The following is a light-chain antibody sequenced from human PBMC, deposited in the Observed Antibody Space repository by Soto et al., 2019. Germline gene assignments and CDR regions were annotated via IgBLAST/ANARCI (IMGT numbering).Light chain of an antibody. Sequence: QSALTQPVSVSGSPGQSITISCTGTSSDVGGYNYVSWYQRHPGKAPKLMIYEVSNRPSGVSNRFSGSKSGNTASLTISGLQAEDEADYYCSPYTSSSTRVFGGGTQLTVL. V-gene: IGLV2-14*01. J-gene: IGLJ3*02. CDR3: SPYTSSSTRV. CDR2: EVS. CDR1: SSDVGGYNY.